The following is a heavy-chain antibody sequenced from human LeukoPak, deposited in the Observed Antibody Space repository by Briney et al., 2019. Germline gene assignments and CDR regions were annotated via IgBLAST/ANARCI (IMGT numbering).Heavy chain of an antibody. D-gene: IGHD5-12*01. CDR3: AREDIVATKSFDY. V-gene: IGHV3-66*01. J-gene: IGHJ4*02. CDR2: IYSGGST. CDR1: GFTVSSHY. Sequence: GGSLRLSCTASGFTVSSHYISWVRQAPGKGPEWVSCIYSGGSTYYADSVKGRFTISRDNSKNTVFLQMNSLRAEDAAVYYCAREDIVATKSFDYWGQGTLVTVSS.